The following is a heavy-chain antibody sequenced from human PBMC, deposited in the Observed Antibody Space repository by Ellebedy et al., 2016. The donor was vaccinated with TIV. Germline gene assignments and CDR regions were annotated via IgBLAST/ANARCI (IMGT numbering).Heavy chain of an antibody. J-gene: IGHJ6*02. V-gene: IGHV3-30*18. CDR1: GFTFSSYG. D-gene: IGHD3-10*01. Sequence: GGSLRLSXAASGFTFSSYGMHWVRQAPGKGLEWVAVISYDGSNKYYADSVKGRFTISRDNSKNTLYLQMNSLRAEDTAVYYCAKQILQAMVRGVIPYYGMDVWGQGTTVTVSS. CDR2: ISYDGSNK. CDR3: AKQILQAMVRGVIPYYGMDV.